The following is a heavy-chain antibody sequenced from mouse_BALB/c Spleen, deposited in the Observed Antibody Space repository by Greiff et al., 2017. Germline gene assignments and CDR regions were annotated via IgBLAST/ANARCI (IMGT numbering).Heavy chain of an antibody. V-gene: IGHV1-14*01. CDR2: INPYNDGT. CDR1: GYTFTSYV. J-gene: IGHJ3*01. Sequence: EVQLQQSGPELVKPGASVKMSCKASGYTFTSYVMHWVKQKPGQGLEWIGYINPYNDGTKYNEKFKGKATLTSDKSSSTAYMELSSLTSEDSAVYYCARGDLPNGAWFAYWGQETLVTVAA. CDR3: ARGDLPNGAWFAY.